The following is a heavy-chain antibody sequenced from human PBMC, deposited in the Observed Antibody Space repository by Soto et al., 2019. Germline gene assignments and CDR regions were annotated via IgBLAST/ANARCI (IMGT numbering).Heavy chain of an antibody. J-gene: IGHJ5*02. Sequence: QITLKESGPTLVQPTQTLTLTCTFSGFSLTTRGVGVGWLRHPPGTALECRALIYWDDDKRYSPSLQSRRAITKATSKNPVVLTMTNADPVDTATYYGAQIQNDDQYDWFDPWGQGTLVSVSS. CDR2: IYWDDDK. CDR1: GFSLTTRGVG. V-gene: IGHV2-5*02. D-gene: IGHD3-16*01. CDR3: AQIQNDDQYDWFDP.